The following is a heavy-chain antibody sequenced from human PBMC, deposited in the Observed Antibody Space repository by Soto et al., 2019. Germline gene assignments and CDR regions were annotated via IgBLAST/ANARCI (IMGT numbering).Heavy chain of an antibody. Sequence: ASVKVSCKASGYTFTGYYMHWVRQAPGQGLEWMGWINPNSGGTNYAQKFQGWVTMSRDTSISTAYMELSRLRSDDTAVYYCARVGVVGAADDAFDIWGQGTMVTLAS. D-gene: IGHD1-26*01. CDR3: ARVGVVGAADDAFDI. CDR1: GYTFTGYY. CDR2: INPNSGGT. J-gene: IGHJ3*02. V-gene: IGHV1-2*04.